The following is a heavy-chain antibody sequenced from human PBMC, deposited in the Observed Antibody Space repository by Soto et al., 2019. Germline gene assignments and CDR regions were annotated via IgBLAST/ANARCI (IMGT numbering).Heavy chain of an antibody. Sequence: GGSLRLSCAASGFTFSDYYMSLIRQPPGKGLEWISYISSSGSTIYYADSVKGRFTISRDNAKNSLYLQMNSLRAEDSAVYYCATEIHTYALDIWGQGTMVTVSS. CDR3: ATEIHTYALDI. CDR1: GFTFSDYY. J-gene: IGHJ3*02. CDR2: ISSSGSTI. D-gene: IGHD2-2*01. V-gene: IGHV3-11*01.